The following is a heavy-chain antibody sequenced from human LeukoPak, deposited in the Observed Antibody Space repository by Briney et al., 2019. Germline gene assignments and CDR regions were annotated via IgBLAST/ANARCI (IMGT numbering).Heavy chain of an antibody. CDR1: GFTFSRYW. Sequence: GGPLRLSCAASGFTFSRYWMSCVRRAPGKGLEGVANIKQDGSEKYYVDSVKGRFTISRDNAKNSLYLQMNSLRAEDTAVYYCARDGDPDYYYMDVWGKGTTVTVSS. D-gene: IGHD7-27*01. CDR3: ARDGDPDYYYMDV. V-gene: IGHV3-7*01. CDR2: IKQDGSEK. J-gene: IGHJ6*03.